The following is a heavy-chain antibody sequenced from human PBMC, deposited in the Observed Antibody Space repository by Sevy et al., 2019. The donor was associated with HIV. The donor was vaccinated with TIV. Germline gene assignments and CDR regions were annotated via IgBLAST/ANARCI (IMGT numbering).Heavy chain of an antibody. CDR3: SQIRLYYDYSNYDWFDP. V-gene: IGHV4-39*01. J-gene: IGHJ5*02. CDR2: IYYSGST. CDR1: GGSISSSSYY. D-gene: IGHD4-4*01. Sequence: SETLSLSCTVSGGSISSSSYYWGWIRQPPGKGLEWIGSIYYSGSTYYNPSLKSRVTISVDTSKNQFSLMLSSVTAADTAVYYCSQIRLYYDYSNYDWFDPWGQGTLVTVSS.